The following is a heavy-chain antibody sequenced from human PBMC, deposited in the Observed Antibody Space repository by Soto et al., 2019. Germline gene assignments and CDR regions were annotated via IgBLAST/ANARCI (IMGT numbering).Heavy chain of an antibody. D-gene: IGHD3-3*01. V-gene: IGHV1-2*04. CDR1: GYTFTGYY. Sequence: AAVKVSCKASGYTFTGYYMHWVRQAPGQGLEWMGWINPNSGGTNYAQKFQGWVTMTRDTSISTAYMELSRLRSDDTAVYYCARDPKRITIFGVVPNYYYGMDVWGQGTTVTISS. J-gene: IGHJ6*02. CDR3: ARDPKRITIFGVVPNYYYGMDV. CDR2: INPNSGGT.